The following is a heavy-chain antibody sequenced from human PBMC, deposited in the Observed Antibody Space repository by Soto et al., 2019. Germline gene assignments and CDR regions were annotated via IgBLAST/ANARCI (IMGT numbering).Heavy chain of an antibody. Sequence: SETLSLTCAVYGGSFSGYYWSWIRQPPGKGLEWIGEINHSGSTNYNPSLKSRVTISVDTSKNQFSLKLSSVTAADTAVYYCARGRFGDYDYYYYYYMDVWGKGTTVTVSS. V-gene: IGHV4-34*01. CDR3: ARGRFGDYDYYYYYYMDV. D-gene: IGHD3-10*01. J-gene: IGHJ6*03. CDR1: GGSFSGYY. CDR2: INHSGST.